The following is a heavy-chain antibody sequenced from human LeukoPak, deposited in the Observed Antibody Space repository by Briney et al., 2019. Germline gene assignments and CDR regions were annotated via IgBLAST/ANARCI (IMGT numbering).Heavy chain of an antibody. CDR3: ARDLYGVFDNPHFRNWFDP. CDR2: ISRSGRVT. D-gene: IGHD4-17*01. CDR1: GFNFNSYE. V-gene: IGHV3-48*03. Sequence: GGSLRLSCAVSGFNFNSYEMTWVRQAPGKGLEWVSYISRSGRVTHYADSVRGRFTIARDNAKNSLYLQMNSLRAEDTAVYYCARDLYGVFDNPHFRNWFDPWGQGTLVTVSS. J-gene: IGHJ5*02.